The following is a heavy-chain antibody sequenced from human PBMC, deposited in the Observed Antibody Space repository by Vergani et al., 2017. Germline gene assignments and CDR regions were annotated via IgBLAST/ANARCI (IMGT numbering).Heavy chain of an antibody. D-gene: IGHD3-10*01. CDR3: ASHRGSGGYFPSSYFNGMDV. CDR1: DSSIMTNPY. V-gene: IGHV4-38-2*01. CDR2: IHHSGAN. Sequence: QVQLQESGPGLVKPSQTLTLTCAVSDSSIMTNPYWGWFLQSPGKRLVWFGCIHHSGANHYNSSLKSRVFISIVSSSKFSLSLTSVSAADTVTDYCASHRGSGGYFPSSYFNGMDVWGHGTTVTVSS. J-gene: IGHJ6*02.